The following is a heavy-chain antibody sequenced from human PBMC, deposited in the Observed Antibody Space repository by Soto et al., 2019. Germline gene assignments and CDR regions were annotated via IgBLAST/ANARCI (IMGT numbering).Heavy chain of an antibody. Sequence: SETLSLTCTVSGGSISSGDYYWSWIRQPPGKGLEWIGYIYYSGSTYYNPSLKSRVTISVDTSKNQFSLKLSSVTAADTAVYYCARXHDQYYYDSSGPDAFDIWGQGTMVTVSS. D-gene: IGHD3-22*01. CDR3: ARXHDQYYYDSSGPDAFDI. CDR2: IYYSGST. CDR1: GGSISSGDYY. V-gene: IGHV4-30-4*01. J-gene: IGHJ3*02.